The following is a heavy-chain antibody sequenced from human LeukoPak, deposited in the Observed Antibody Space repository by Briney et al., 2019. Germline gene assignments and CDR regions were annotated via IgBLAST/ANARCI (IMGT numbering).Heavy chain of an antibody. V-gene: IGHV1-8*03. CDR2: MNPNSGNT. CDR1: GYTFTSYD. D-gene: IGHD2-2*01. J-gene: IGHJ3*02. Sequence: GASVRVSCTASGYTFTSYDINWVRRATGQGLEWMGWMNPNSGNTGYAQKFQGRGTITRNTSISTAYMELSSLGSEDTAVYYCARSGGYCSSTSCYDAFDIWGQGTMVTVSS. CDR3: ARSGGYCSSTSCYDAFDI.